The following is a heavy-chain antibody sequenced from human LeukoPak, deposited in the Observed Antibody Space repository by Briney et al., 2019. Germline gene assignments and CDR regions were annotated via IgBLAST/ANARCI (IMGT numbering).Heavy chain of an antibody. Sequence: GGSLRLSCAASGFTFSSYSMNWVRQAPGKGLEWVSSISSSSSYIYYADSVKGRLTISRDNAKNSLYLQMNSLRAEDTAVYYCARDYGSGSYDYYGMDVWGKGTTVTVSS. CDR1: GFTFSSYS. J-gene: IGHJ6*04. CDR2: ISSSSSYI. D-gene: IGHD3-10*01. V-gene: IGHV3-21*01. CDR3: ARDYGSGSYDYYGMDV.